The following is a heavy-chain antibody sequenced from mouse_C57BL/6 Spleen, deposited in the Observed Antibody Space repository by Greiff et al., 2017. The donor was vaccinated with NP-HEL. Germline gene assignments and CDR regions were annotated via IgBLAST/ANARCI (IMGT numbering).Heavy chain of an antibody. V-gene: IGHV14-4*01. J-gene: IGHJ3*01. CDR3: TTGSGFWLAY. D-gene: IGHD3-2*02. CDR2: IDPENGDT. CDR1: GFNIKDDY. Sequence: EVQLQQSGAELVRPGASVKLSCTASGFNIKDDYMHWVKQRPEQGLEWIGWIDPENGDTEYASKFQGKATITADTSSNTAYLQLSSLTSEDTAVYYCTTGSGFWLAYWGQGTLVTVSA.